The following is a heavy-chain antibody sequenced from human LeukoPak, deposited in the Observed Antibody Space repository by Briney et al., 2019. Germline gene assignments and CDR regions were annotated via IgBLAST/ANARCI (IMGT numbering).Heavy chain of an antibody. CDR1: GYTFTSYD. V-gene: IGHV1-8*03. CDR3: ARLLSLNVNWFDP. CDR2: MNPNSGNT. Sequence: ASVKVSCKASGYTFTSYDINWVRQATGQGREWMGWMNPNSGNTGYAQKFQGRVTITRNTSISTAYMELSSLRSEDTAVYYCARLLSLNVNWFDPWGQGTLVTVSS. J-gene: IGHJ5*02.